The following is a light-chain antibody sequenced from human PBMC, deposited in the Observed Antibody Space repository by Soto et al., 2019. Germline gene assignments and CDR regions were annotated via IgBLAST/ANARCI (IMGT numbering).Light chain of an antibody. CDR2: DAS. V-gene: IGKV3-15*01. CDR3: HHYNSWPYT. CDR1: QRVRNY. Sequence: EIVFTHSPSTRSLSPVERATLSFRASQRVRNYLAWYQQKPGQAPRLLIYDASTRAPGFPARFSGSGSGTEFTLTISSLQSEDFAVYYCHHYNSWPYTFGQGTKVDIK. J-gene: IGKJ2*01.